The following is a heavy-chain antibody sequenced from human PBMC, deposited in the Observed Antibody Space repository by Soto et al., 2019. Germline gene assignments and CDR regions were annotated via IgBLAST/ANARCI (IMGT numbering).Heavy chain of an antibody. J-gene: IGHJ3*01. V-gene: IGHV3-53*02. CDR1: GFIVSNNY. Sequence: EVQLVETGGGLIQPGGSRRLSCAASGFIVSNNYMSWVRQAPGKGLEWVSVLYSGGGTYYADSVKGRFTISRDSSKNTLYLQMTSLSDEDTAVYFCARGGANDAFDVWGQGTMVTVSS. CDR2: LYSGGGT. D-gene: IGHD1-26*01. CDR3: ARGGANDAFDV.